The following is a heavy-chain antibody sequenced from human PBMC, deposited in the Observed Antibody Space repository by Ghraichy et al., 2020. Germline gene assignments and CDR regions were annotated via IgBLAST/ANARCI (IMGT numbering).Heavy chain of an antibody. V-gene: IGHV1-2*02. CDR3: ARNARARGSCNWFDP. CDR1: GYTFTGYY. Sequence: ASVKVSCKASGYTFTGYYMHWVRQAPGQGLEWMGWINPNSGGTNYAQKFQGRVTMTRDTSISTAYMELSRLRSDDTAVYYCARNARARGSCNWFDPWGQGTLVTVSS. CDR2: INPNSGGT. J-gene: IGHJ5*02.